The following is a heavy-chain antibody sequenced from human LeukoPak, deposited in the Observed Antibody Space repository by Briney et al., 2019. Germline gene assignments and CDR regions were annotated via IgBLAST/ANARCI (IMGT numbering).Heavy chain of an antibody. CDR3: ARGPPYGSRSDFLDY. J-gene: IGHJ4*02. Sequence: GGSLRLSCVASGFSISSHWMSWARQAPGKGLEWVASLKEDVSARNLVDSVKGRFTISTDNAKNSLNLQMNSLRVEDTAVYYCARGPPYGSRSDFLDYWGLGTLVTV. CDR2: LKEDVSAR. CDR1: GFSISSHW. V-gene: IGHV3-7*01. D-gene: IGHD3-10*01.